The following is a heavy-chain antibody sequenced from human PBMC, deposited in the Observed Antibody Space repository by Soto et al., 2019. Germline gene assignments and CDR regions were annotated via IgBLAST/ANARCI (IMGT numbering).Heavy chain of an antibody. CDR3: AHRLPGPSGYDV. Sequence: QITLKESGPTLVKPTQTLTLTCTFSGFSLTSGVVGVGWIRQPPGEALEWLALIYWNDEQYYNPSLRNRLTITRDNSKNQVVLTMTHMDPVDTATYYCAHRLPGPSGYDVWGQGTTVTVSS. CDR1: GFSLTSGVVG. CDR2: IYWNDEQ. V-gene: IGHV2-5*01. J-gene: IGHJ6*02. D-gene: IGHD6-13*01.